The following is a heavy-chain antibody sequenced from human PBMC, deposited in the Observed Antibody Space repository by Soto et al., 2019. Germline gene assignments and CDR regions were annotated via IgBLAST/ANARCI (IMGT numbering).Heavy chain of an antibody. Sequence: GGSLRLSCAASGFTVSSNYMSWVRQAPGKGLEWVSVIYSGGSTYYADSVKGRFTISRDNSKNTLYLQMNSLRAEDTAVYYCAREGSGGHYGDHYYYYGMDVWGQGTTVTVSS. CDR3: AREGSGGHYGDHYYYYGMDV. V-gene: IGHV3-53*01. D-gene: IGHD4-17*01. CDR1: GFTVSSNY. J-gene: IGHJ6*02. CDR2: IYSGGST.